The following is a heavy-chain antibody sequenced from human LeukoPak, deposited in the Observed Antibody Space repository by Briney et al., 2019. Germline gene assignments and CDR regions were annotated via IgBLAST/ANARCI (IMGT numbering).Heavy chain of an antibody. Sequence: ASVKLSFKASGYAFTNYDINWVRQATGQGLEWMGWMNPNSGNTGYAQKFQGRVTMTRNTSISTVYMEMSSLRSEDTAMYYCARAESWTGTTNYYYMDVWGLGNTVPVSS. D-gene: IGHD1-1*01. V-gene: IGHV1-8*01. CDR3: ARAESWTGTTNYYYMDV. J-gene: IGHJ6*03. CDR2: MNPNSGNT. CDR1: GYAFTNYD.